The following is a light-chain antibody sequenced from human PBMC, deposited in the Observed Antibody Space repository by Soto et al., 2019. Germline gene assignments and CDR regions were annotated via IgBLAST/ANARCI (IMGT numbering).Light chain of an antibody. V-gene: IGKV1-5*01. CDR3: QQYNSYSRFT. Sequence: DTPMTQSPSTLSASVGDRVTITCRASQSISSWLAWYQQKPGKAPKLLIYDASSLESGVPSRFSGSGSGTEFTLTISSLQPDDFATYYCQQYNSYSRFTFGPGTKVDIK. CDR1: QSISSW. CDR2: DAS. J-gene: IGKJ3*01.